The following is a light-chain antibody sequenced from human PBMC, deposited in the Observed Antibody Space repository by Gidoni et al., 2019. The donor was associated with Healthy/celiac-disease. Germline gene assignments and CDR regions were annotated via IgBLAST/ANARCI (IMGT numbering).Light chain of an antibody. CDR1: SSNIGSNT. CDR3: AAWDDSLNVV. V-gene: IGLV1-44*01. J-gene: IGLJ2*01. Sequence: QSVLTQPPSXXGTPGPRVTISFSGSSSNIGSNTVNWYQQLPGTAPKLLIYSNNQRPSGVPDRFSGSKSGTSASLAISGLQSEDEADYYCAAWDDSLNVVFGGGTKLTVL. CDR2: SNN.